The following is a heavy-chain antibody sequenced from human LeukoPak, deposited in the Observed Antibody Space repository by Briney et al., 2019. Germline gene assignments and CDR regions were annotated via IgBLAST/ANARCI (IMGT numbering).Heavy chain of an antibody. D-gene: IGHD6-6*01. CDR2: IIPIFGTA. J-gene: IGHJ6*03. CDR1: GGTFSSYA. V-gene: IGHV1-69*05. Sequence: RASVKVSCKASGGTFSSYAISWVRQAPGQGLEWMGGIIPIFGTANYAQKFQGRVTITTDESTSTAYMELSSLRSEDTAVYYCATEDRHTRIAARPLHHYYYYYMDVWGKGTTVTVSS. CDR3: ATEDRHTRIAARPLHHYYYYYMDV.